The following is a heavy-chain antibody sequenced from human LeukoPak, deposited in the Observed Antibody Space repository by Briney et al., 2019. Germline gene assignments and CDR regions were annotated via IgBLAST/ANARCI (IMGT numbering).Heavy chain of an antibody. J-gene: IGHJ4*02. CDR2: INPSGGST. V-gene: IGHV1-46*01. CDR1: GYTLSSYY. D-gene: IGHD3-10*01. Sequence: ASVKVSCKSSGYTLSSYYIHWVRQAPGQGLEWMGVINPSGGSTTYAQKFQGRVTVTRDTSTSTVYMDLSSLRSEDTAVYYCARESLPYYYGSGNYYNSFDYWGQGTLITVSS. CDR3: ARESLPYYYGSGNYYNSFDY.